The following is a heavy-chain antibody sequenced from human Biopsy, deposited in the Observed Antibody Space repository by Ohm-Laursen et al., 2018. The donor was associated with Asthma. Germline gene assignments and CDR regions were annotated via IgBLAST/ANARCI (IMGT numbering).Heavy chain of an antibody. V-gene: IGHV1-69*13. CDR2: LIPVLGTP. CDR1: GDSFSNYA. Sequence: ASVKVSCNASGDSFSNYAISWVRQAPGQGLEWMGGLIPVLGTPDHAQMFEGRVTVTADESTSTAYMELSSLSSEDTAVYYCARGYSGSDRIVYYYSGLEVWGQGTTVTVSS. D-gene: IGHD5-12*01. J-gene: IGHJ6*02. CDR3: ARGYSGSDRIVYYYSGLEV.